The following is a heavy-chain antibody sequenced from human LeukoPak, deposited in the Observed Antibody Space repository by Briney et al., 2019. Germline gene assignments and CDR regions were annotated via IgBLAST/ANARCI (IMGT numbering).Heavy chain of an antibody. CDR2: INHSGST. Sequence: PSETLSLTCAVYGGSFSGYYWSWIRQPPGKGLEWIGEINHSGSTNYNPSLKSRVTISVVTSKNQFSLKLSSVTAADTAVYYCARGKSGYTYDYWGQGTLVTVSS. CDR1: GGSFSGYY. D-gene: IGHD3-3*01. CDR3: ARGKSGYTYDY. V-gene: IGHV4-34*01. J-gene: IGHJ4*02.